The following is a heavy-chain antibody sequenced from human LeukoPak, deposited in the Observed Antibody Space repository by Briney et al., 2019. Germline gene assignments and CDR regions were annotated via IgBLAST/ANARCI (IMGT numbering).Heavy chain of an antibody. D-gene: IGHD2-21*01. V-gene: IGHV4-38-2*02. CDR3: ARERSSVVDHGIDY. J-gene: IGHJ4*02. CDR1: GYSTSSDYC. CDR2: ICHSGST. Sequence: PSETLSLTCFVSGYSTSSDYCWGWSRQPPGRGVEWIGSICHSGSTYYKPSLKSRVTISADTAKNQFSLKVTSVTAADTAVYYCARERSSVVDHGIDYWGQGFLVTVSS.